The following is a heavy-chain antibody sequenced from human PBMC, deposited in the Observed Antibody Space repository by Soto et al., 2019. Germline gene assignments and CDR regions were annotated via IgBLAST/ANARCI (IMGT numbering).Heavy chain of an antibody. D-gene: IGHD1-7*01. J-gene: IGHJ4*02. Sequence: PSETLSLTCTVSGGSISSYYWSWIRQPPGKGLEWIGYIYYSGNTNYNPSLKSRVTISVDTSKSQFSLKLSSVTAADTAVYYCGRGEVDRYNWNYGIDYWGQGTLVTVSS. CDR3: GRGEVDRYNWNYGIDY. CDR2: IYYSGNT. CDR1: GGSISSYY. V-gene: IGHV4-59*01.